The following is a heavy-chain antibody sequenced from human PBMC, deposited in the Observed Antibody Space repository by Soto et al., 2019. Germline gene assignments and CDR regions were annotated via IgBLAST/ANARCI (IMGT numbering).Heavy chain of an antibody. J-gene: IGHJ6*02. D-gene: IGHD3-9*01. CDR2: ISYDGSNK. CDR1: GFTFSSYA. V-gene: IGHV3-30-3*01. CDR3: ARDLGILTGYYRDSYYYYGMDV. Sequence: GGSLRLSCAASGFTFSSYAMHWVRQAPGKGLEWVAVISYDGSNKYYADSVKGRFTISRDNSKNTLYLQMNSLRAEDTAVYYCARDLGILTGYYRDSYYYYGMDVWGQGTTVTVSS.